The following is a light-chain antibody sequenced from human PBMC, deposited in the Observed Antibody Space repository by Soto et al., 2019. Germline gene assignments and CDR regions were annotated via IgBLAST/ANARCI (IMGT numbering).Light chain of an antibody. V-gene: IGLV2-23*01. CDR2: AGT. CDR3: CSYAGSTDWV. CDR1: SSAVGSYSL. Sequence: QSALTQPASVSGSPGQSITISCTGTSSAVGSYSLVSWYQQHPGKAPKLIIYAGTKRPSGISSRFSGSKSANTASLTISGHQAEDEAYYYCCSYAGSTDWVFGGGTKLTVL. J-gene: IGLJ3*02.